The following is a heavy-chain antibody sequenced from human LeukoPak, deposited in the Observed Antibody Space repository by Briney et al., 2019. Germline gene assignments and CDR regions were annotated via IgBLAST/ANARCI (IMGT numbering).Heavy chain of an antibody. CDR2: IWYDGTNQ. CDR1: GFTFSNYG. Sequence: PGGSLRLSCATSGFTFSNYGMHWVRQAPGKGLEWVAVIWYDGTNQYYADSVKGRFTISRDNAKNSLYLQMNSLRAEDTAVYYCARVEGAKLGAFDIWGQGTMVTVSS. V-gene: IGHV3-33*01. J-gene: IGHJ3*02. D-gene: IGHD1-26*01. CDR3: ARVEGAKLGAFDI.